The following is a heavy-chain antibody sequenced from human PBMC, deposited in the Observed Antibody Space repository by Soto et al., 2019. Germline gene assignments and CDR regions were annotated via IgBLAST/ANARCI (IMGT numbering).Heavy chain of an antibody. D-gene: IGHD2-21*01. CDR1: GYSFTNHW. CDR2: IYPADSDT. V-gene: IGHV5-51*01. Sequence: LKISCNGSGYSFTNHWIDWVRQIPGKGLQWMGVIYPADSDTKYSPAFQGHVTPTVHNSTSLAYLPGSGLKASDCGVYFCPRRIYCANDYWGQGTQVTVSS. J-gene: IGHJ4*02. CDR3: PRRIYCANDY.